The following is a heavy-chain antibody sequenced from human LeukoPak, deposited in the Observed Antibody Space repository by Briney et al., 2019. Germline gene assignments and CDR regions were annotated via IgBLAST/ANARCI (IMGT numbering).Heavy chain of an antibody. J-gene: IGHJ4*02. CDR2: LSGSGGST. CDR3: AKGERYYGSGLDY. D-gene: IGHD3-10*01. Sequence: GGSLRLSCAASGFPFSSHAVSWVRQAPGKGLEWVSALSGSGGSTYYADSVTGRFTISRDNSKNTLYLQMNSLRAEDTAVYYCAKGERYYGSGLDYWGQGTLVTVSS. CDR1: GFPFSSHA. V-gene: IGHV3-23*01.